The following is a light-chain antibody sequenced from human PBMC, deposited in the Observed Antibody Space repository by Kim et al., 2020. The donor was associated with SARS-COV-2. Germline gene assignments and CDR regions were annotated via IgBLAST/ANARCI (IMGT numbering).Light chain of an antibody. V-gene: IGKV3-15*01. Sequence: VSPGERATLSCRASQSVSDSLAWYQQKPGRAPRLVIYGASSRATGIPARFSGSGSATEFTLTISSLQSEDFALYYCQQYNYWPITFGQGTRVEIK. CDR2: GAS. CDR1: QSVSDS. J-gene: IGKJ5*01. CDR3: QQYNYWPIT.